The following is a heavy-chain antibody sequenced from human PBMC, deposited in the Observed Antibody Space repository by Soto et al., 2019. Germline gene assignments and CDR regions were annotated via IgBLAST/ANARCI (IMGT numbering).Heavy chain of an antibody. Sequence: QVQLVQSGAEVKKPGSSVKVSCKASGGTFSSYAISWVRQAPGQGLEWMGGIIPIFGTANYAQKFQGRVTITADEATSKDYMELSSLRSEDTAVYYCAREGVAARPNWFEPWGQGTLVTVSS. CDR1: GGTFSSYA. V-gene: IGHV1-69*01. J-gene: IGHJ5*02. D-gene: IGHD6-6*01. CDR3: AREGVAARPNWFEP. CDR2: IIPIFGTA.